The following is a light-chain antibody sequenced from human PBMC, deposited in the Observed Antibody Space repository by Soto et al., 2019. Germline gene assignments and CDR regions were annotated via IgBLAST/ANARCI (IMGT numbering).Light chain of an antibody. Sequence: QSVLTQPPSVSAAPGQKVTISCSGSSSNIGNNYVSWYQQLPGRAPKLLIYENNKRPSGIPDRFSGSESGTSATLGITGLQTGDEADYYCGTWDSSLSAEVFGTGTKLTVL. CDR1: SSNIGNNY. CDR3: GTWDSSLSAEV. J-gene: IGLJ1*01. CDR2: ENN. V-gene: IGLV1-51*02.